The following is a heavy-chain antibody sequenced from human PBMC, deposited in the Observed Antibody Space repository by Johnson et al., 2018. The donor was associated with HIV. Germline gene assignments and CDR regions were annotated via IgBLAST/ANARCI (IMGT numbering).Heavy chain of an antibody. Sequence: VQVVESGGGLVQPGGSLRLSCAASGFTVSYNYMNWVRQAPGKGLEWVSIIYSDSDTYYADSVKGRFTISRDNSKNTLYLQMNSLGAEATAVYYCAREQLVLGSFRSDAFDIWGQGTMVTVSS. CDR1: GFTVSYNY. CDR3: AREQLVLGSFRSDAFDI. D-gene: IGHD6-13*01. V-gene: IGHV3-66*01. J-gene: IGHJ3*02. CDR2: IYSDSDT.